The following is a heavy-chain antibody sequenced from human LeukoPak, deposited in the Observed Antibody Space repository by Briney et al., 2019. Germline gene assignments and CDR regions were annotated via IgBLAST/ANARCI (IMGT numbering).Heavy chain of an antibody. CDR3: ARDLFAYSSGYYPTTP. Sequence: SETLSLTCTVSGGSISSSSYYWGWIRQPPGKGLEWIGSIYYSGSTYYNPSLKSRVTISVDTSKNQFSLELSSVTAADTAVYYCARDLFAYSSGYYPTTPWGQGTLVTVSS. CDR1: GGSISSSSYY. J-gene: IGHJ4*02. D-gene: IGHD3-22*01. V-gene: IGHV4-39*07. CDR2: IYYSGST.